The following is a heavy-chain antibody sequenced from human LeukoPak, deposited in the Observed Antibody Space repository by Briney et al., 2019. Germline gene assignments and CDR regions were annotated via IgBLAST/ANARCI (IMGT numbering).Heavy chain of an antibody. Sequence: WGSLRLSCAASGFSSNSYWMYWARQAPGKGLVWVARINGDGSSINYADSVKGRFTISRDNAKNTLYLQMNSLRVEDTAVYYCARGRGPYGWFNPWGQGTLVTVSS. CDR2: INGDGSSI. CDR3: ARGRGPYGWFNP. V-gene: IGHV3-74*01. J-gene: IGHJ5*02. D-gene: IGHD3-10*01. CDR1: GFSSNSYW.